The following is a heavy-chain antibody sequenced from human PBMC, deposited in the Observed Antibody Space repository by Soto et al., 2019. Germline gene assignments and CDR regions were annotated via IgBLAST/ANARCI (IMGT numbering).Heavy chain of an antibody. V-gene: IGHV1-46*01. Sequence: ASVKVSCKASGCTFSSYDMHWVRQAPGQGLEWMGIINPSGGSTSYAQKFQGRVTMTTDTSTSTAYMELRSLRSDDTAVYYCAREHIAVAGTYPDIWGQGTMVTVSS. D-gene: IGHD6-19*01. CDR3: AREHIAVAGTYPDI. CDR2: INPSGGST. CDR1: GCTFSSYD. J-gene: IGHJ3*02.